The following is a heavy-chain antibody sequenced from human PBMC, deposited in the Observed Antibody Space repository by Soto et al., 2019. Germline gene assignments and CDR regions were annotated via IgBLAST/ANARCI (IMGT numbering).Heavy chain of an antibody. Sequence: PGGSLRLSCAASGFTFSSYGMHWVRQAPGKGLEWVAVISYDGSNKYYADSVKGRFTISRDNSKNTLYLQMNSLRAEDTAVYYCAKDPGVMAGYYYYYYGMDVWGQGTTVTVSS. J-gene: IGHJ6*02. D-gene: IGHD6-19*01. CDR3: AKDPGVMAGYYYYYYGMDV. CDR2: ISYDGSNK. CDR1: GFTFSSYG. V-gene: IGHV3-30*18.